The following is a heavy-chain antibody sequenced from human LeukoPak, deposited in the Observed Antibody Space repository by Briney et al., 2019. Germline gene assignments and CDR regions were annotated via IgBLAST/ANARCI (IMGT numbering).Heavy chain of an antibody. CDR3: AKDTAGNHDAFDT. V-gene: IGHV4-59*12. Sequence: PSETLSLTCTVSGGSISSYYWSWIRQPPGKGLEWIGYIYYSGSTNYNPSLKSRVTISVDTSKNQFSLRLSSVTAADTAVYYCAKDTAGNHDAFDTWGQGTMVTVSS. CDR1: GGSISSYY. CDR2: IYYSGST. J-gene: IGHJ3*02.